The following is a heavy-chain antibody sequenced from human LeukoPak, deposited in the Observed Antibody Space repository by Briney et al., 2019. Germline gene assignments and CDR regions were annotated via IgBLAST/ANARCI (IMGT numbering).Heavy chain of an antibody. J-gene: IGHJ3*02. CDR1: GFTFSSYA. V-gene: IGHV3-30-3*01. Sequence: PGRSLRLSCAASGFTFSSYAMHWVRQAPGKGLEWVAVISYDGSNKYYADSVKGRFTISRDNSKNTLYLQMNSLRAEDTAVYYCARGHDAFVIWGQGTMVTVSS. CDR3: ARGHDAFVI. CDR2: ISYDGSNK.